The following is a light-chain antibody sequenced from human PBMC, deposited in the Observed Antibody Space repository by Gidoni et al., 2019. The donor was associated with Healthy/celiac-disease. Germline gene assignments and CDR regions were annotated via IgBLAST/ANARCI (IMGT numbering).Light chain of an antibody. CDR1: KFGDKY. Sequence: SYELTQPPSVSVSPGQTASITCSGDKFGDKYACWYQQKPGQSPVLVIYQDSKRPSGIPVRFSGSNSGNTATLTISGTQAMDEADYYCQAWDSSTAVFGTGTKVTVL. CDR2: QDS. V-gene: IGLV3-1*01. J-gene: IGLJ1*01. CDR3: QAWDSSTAV.